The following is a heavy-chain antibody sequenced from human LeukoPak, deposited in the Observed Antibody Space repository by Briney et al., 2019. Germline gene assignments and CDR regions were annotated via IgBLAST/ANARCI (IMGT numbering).Heavy chain of an antibody. D-gene: IGHD2-2*01. CDR3: ARSNVVVPSITKGYYYYAMDV. CDR2: IYHSGNT. CDR1: GGSIFTYY. J-gene: IGHJ6*02. V-gene: IGHV4-4*09. Sequence: SETLSLTCTVSGGSIFTYYWSWIRQPPGKGLEWIGYIYHSGNTNYNPSLKSRVTISVDMSKNQFSLKLSSVTAADTAVYYCARSNVVVPSITKGYYYYAMDVWGQGTTVTVSS.